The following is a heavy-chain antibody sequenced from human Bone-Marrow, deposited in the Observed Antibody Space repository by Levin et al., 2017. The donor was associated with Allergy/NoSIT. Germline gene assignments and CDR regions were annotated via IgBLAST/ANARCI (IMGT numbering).Heavy chain of an antibody. D-gene: IGHD3-3*02. J-gene: IGHJ6*02. V-gene: IGHV3-74*01. CDR3: VREDGSDYSYFYGMDV. CDR1: GFTFSSYW. CDR2: INSDGRST. Sequence: GGSLRLSCAASGFTFSSYWMHWVRQVPGKGLVWVSRINSDGRSTSYADSVRGRFTISRDNAKNMLYLQTKSLRAEDTAVYYCVREDGSDYSYFYGMDVWGQGTTVTVSS.